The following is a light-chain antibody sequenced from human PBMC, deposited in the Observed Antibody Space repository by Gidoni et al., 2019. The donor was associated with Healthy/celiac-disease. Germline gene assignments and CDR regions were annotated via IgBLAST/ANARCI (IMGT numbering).Light chain of an antibody. CDR2: GNS. Sequence: QSVLTQPPSVSGAPGQRVTISCTGSSSNIGAGYDVHWYQQLPGTAPKVLIYGNSNRPSGVPDRFSGSKSGTSPSLAITGLQAEDEADYYCQSYDSSLSAWVFGGGTKLTVL. J-gene: IGLJ3*02. CDR3: QSYDSSLSAWV. CDR1: SSNIGAGYD. V-gene: IGLV1-40*01.